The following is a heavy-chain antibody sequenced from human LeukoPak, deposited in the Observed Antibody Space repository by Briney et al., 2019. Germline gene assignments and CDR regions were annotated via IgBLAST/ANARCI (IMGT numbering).Heavy chain of an antibody. J-gene: IGHJ3*02. Sequence: QSGGSLRLSCAASGFTFSDYWMHWVRQVPGKGLVWVSRINSDGTSTTYADSVKGRFTISRDNAKHTLYLQMNSLRAEDTAVYYCARACGGDCYGAFDIWGQGTMVTVSS. CDR1: GFTFSDYW. V-gene: IGHV3-74*01. CDR3: ARACGGDCYGAFDI. D-gene: IGHD2-21*02. CDR2: INSDGTST.